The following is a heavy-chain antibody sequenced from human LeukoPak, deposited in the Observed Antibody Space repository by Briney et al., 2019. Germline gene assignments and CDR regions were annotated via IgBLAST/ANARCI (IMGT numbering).Heavy chain of an antibody. CDR1: GYTFTGYY. CDR2: INPNSGGT. Sequence: GASVKVSCKASGYTFTGYYMHWVRQAPGQGLEWMGWINPNSGGTNYAQKFQGRVTITRDTSASTAYMELSSLRSEDTAVYYCARDAGYSSSWPRYFFDYWGQGTLVTVSS. CDR3: ARDAGYSSSWPRYFFDY. D-gene: IGHD6-13*01. V-gene: IGHV1-2*02. J-gene: IGHJ4*02.